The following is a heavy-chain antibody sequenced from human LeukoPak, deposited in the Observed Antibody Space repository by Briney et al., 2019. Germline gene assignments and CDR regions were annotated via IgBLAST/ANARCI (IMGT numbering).Heavy chain of an antibody. V-gene: IGHV4-4*07. CDR2: IYTSGST. J-gene: IGHJ4*02. CDR1: GGSISSYY. CDR3: ARWYYYDSSGYLDY. Sequence: SETLSLTCTVSGGSISSYYWSWIRQPAGKGLEWIGRIYTSGSTNYNPSLKSRVTMSVDTSKNQFSLKLSSVTAADTAVYYCARWYYYDSSGYLDYWGQGTLVTVSS. D-gene: IGHD3-22*01.